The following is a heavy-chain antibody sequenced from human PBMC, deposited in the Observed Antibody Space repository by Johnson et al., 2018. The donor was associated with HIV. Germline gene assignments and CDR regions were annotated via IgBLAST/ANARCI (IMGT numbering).Heavy chain of an antibody. Sequence: VESGGGVVQPGRSLRLSCAASGFTFSSYAMHWVRQAPGKGLEWVAVISYDGSNKYYADSVKGRFTISRDNSKNTLYLQMNSLRAGDTAVYYCAREVGRLYSSSSGAFDSWGQGTMVTVSS. J-gene: IGHJ3*02. D-gene: IGHD6-6*01. CDR3: AREVGRLYSSSSGAFDS. V-gene: IGHV3-30*14. CDR1: GFTFSSYA. CDR2: ISYDGSNK.